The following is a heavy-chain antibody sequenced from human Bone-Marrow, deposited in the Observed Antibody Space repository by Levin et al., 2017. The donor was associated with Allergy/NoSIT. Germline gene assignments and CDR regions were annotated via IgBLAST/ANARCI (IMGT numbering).Heavy chain of an antibody. Sequence: PGGSLRLSCAASGFTFSNYAIHWVRQAPGKGLEWVAVISYDGSNQFYADSVKGRFTISRDNSKNTLYLQMNSLRAEDTALYYCARRGSPGIAVAGTKGAFDIWGQGTMVTVSS. V-gene: IGHV3-30-3*01. D-gene: IGHD6-19*01. CDR3: ARRGSPGIAVAGTKGAFDI. CDR2: ISYDGSNQ. J-gene: IGHJ3*02. CDR1: GFTFSNYA.